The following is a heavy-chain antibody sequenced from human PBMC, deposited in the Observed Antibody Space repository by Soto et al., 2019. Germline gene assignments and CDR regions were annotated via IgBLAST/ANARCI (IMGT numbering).Heavy chain of an antibody. CDR1: GFTVSSNY. CDR2: IYSGGST. CDR3: ARDAPGDYYDSICYFH. V-gene: IGHV3-66*01. J-gene: IGHJ4*02. D-gene: IGHD3-22*01. Sequence: GGSLRLSCAASGFTVSSNYMSWVRQAPGKGLEWVSVIYSGGSTYYADSVKGRFTISRDNSKNTLYLQMNSLRAEDTAFYYCARDAPGDYYDSICYFHWGQGTLVTVSS.